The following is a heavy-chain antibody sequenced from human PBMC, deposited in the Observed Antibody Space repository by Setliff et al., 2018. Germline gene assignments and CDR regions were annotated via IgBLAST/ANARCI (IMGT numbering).Heavy chain of an antibody. CDR1: GYTLSKYY. Sequence: ASVKVSCKASGYTLSKYYMHWVRQAPGQGLEWMGIINPSGGLTKYAQKFQGRVTMTSDTSTNTVYLEVSSLRSEDTAVYYCARAGRNNYDSSGYYYDLYYYNYMDVWGKGTTVTVSS. J-gene: IGHJ6*03. D-gene: IGHD3-22*01. V-gene: IGHV1-46*01. CDR3: ARAGRNNYDSSGYYYDLYYYNYMDV. CDR2: INPSGGLT.